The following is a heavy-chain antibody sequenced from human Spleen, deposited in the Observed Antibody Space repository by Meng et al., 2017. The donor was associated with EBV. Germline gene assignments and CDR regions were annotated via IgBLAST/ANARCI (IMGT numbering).Heavy chain of an antibody. Sequence: QVQLVQCGAEVKKPGASVKVSCKASGYIFTDYYMHWVRQAPGQGLAWMGRINPSSGGTDSAQKFQGRVTMTRDTSISTAYMELTSLRSDDTAIYYCARSIFSNDFFNWGQGTLVTVSS. V-gene: IGHV1-2*06. J-gene: IGHJ4*02. CDR3: ARSIFSNDFFN. D-gene: IGHD2-21*02. CDR1: GYIFTDYY. CDR2: INPSSGGT.